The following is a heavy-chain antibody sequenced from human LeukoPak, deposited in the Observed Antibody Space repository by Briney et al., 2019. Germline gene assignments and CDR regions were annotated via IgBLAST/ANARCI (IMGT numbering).Heavy chain of an antibody. V-gene: IGHV3-23*01. Sequence: GGSLRLSCAASGFTFTNYAMIWVRQTPVKGLEWVVAISGSGGTTYYADSVKGRFTISRDNSKSTVSLQMGSLRAEDTALYYCARGGSGWYKYDSWGQGTLVSVSS. CDR3: ARGGSGWYKYDS. CDR2: ISGSGGTT. J-gene: IGHJ4*02. D-gene: IGHD6-19*01. CDR1: GFTFTNYA.